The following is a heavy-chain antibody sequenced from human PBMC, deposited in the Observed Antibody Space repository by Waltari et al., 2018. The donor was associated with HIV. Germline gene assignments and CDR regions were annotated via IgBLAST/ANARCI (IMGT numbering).Heavy chain of an antibody. Sequence: EVQLVESGGGLVQPGGSLRLSCAASGFTFSSYWMHWVRQAPGKGLVWVSRIKSDGSSTNYADSGKGRFTISRDNAKNTVYLQMNSLRAEDTALYYCASLYNYVWGSPPPFDYWGQGTLVTVSS. J-gene: IGHJ4*02. V-gene: IGHV3-74*01. CDR2: IKSDGSST. CDR1: GFTFSSYW. D-gene: IGHD3-16*01. CDR3: ASLYNYVWGSPPPFDY.